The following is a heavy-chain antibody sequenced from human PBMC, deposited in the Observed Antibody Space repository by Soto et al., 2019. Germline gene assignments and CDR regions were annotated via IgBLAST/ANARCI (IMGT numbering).Heavy chain of an antibody. CDR3: ARFGEGLFAFDI. V-gene: IGHV4-34*01. Sequence: KQSQTLSLTCAVYGGSFSGYYWSWIRQPPGKGLEWIGEINHSGSTNYNPSLKSRVTISVDTSKNQFSLKLSSVTAADTAVYYCARFGEGLFAFDIWGQGTMVTVSS. J-gene: IGHJ3*02. CDR1: GGSFSGYY. CDR2: INHSGST. D-gene: IGHD2-21*01.